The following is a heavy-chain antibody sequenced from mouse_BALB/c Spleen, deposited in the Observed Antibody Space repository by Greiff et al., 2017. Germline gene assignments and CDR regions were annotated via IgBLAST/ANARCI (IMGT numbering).Heavy chain of an antibody. CDR2: IWSGGST. Sequence: VQLQQSGPGLVQPSQSLSITCTVSGFSLTSYGVHWVRQSPGKGLEWLGVIWSGGSTDYNAAFISRLSISKDNSKSQVFFKMTSLQANDTAIYYCARKGGLYYGYDGYFDVWGAGTTVTVSS. J-gene: IGHJ1*01. CDR3: ARKGGLYYGYDGYFDV. V-gene: IGHV2-2*02. CDR1: GFSLTSYG. D-gene: IGHD2-2*01.